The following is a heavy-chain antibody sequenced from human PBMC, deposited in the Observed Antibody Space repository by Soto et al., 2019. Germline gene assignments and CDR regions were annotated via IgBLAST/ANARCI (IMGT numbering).Heavy chain of an antibody. CDR1: GFTFSDYY. Sequence: KPGGSLRLSCAASGFTFSDYYMSWIRQAPGKGLEWVSYISSSGSTIYYADSVKGRFTISRDNAKNSLYLQMNSLRAEDTAVYYCARDGPYGDYVPYYYYGMDVWGQGTTVTVSS. CDR2: ISSSGSTI. D-gene: IGHD4-17*01. CDR3: ARDGPYGDYVPYYYYGMDV. V-gene: IGHV3-11*01. J-gene: IGHJ6*02.